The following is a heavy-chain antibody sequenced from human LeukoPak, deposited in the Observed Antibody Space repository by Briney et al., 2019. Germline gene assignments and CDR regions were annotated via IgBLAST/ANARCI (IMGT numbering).Heavy chain of an antibody. J-gene: IGHJ3*02. D-gene: IGHD3-22*01. Sequence: SETLSLTCNVSSGSLRENYWSWIRQSPGKGLEWIAEINHSGSTNYNPSLKSRVTISVDKSKNQFSLKLSSVTAADTAVYYCASVNYYDSSGYYYVFGAFDIWGQGTMVTVSS. CDR2: INHSGST. CDR1: SGSLRENY. V-gene: IGHV4-34*01. CDR3: ASVNYYDSSGYYYVFGAFDI.